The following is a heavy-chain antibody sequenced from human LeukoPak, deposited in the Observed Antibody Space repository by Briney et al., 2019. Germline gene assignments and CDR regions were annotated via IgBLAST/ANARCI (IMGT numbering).Heavy chain of an antibody. CDR1: AGSITIYF. D-gene: IGHD5-24*01. CDR2: IRYNGGS. V-gene: IGHV4-59*03. Sequence: SETLSLTRTVSAGSITIYFWTWVRQSPGKGLYWIGYIRYNGGSASNPSPKSRVTISLDTWNNQFSLRLTSVTAEDTAVYYCAGGELAGTGYWGQGTLVTVSS. CDR3: AGGELAGTGY. J-gene: IGHJ4*02.